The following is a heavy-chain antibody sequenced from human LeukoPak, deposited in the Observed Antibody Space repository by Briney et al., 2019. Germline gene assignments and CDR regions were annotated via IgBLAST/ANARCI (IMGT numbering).Heavy chain of an antibody. V-gene: IGHV3-66*01. Sequence: PGGSLRLSCAASGFTVSSNYMSWVRQAPGKGLEWVSVIYSGGSTYYADSVKGRFTISRDNSKNTLYLQMNSLRAEDTAVYYCARGSQYSGSYYEWNWFDPWGQGTLVTVSS. J-gene: IGHJ5*02. CDR3: ARGSQYSGSYYEWNWFDP. CDR1: GFTVSSNY. CDR2: IYSGGST. D-gene: IGHD1-26*01.